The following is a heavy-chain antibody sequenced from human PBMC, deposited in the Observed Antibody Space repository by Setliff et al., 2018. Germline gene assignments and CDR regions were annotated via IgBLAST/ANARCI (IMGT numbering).Heavy chain of an antibody. D-gene: IGHD1-1*01. V-gene: IGHV1-18*01. CDR3: LRLVRYCTTIACHRTLGGEV. CDR1: GYNFAESI. CDR2: ISAYNGHT. J-gene: IGHJ6*04. Sequence: ASVKVSCKASGYNFAESIVSWVRQAPGQGLEWMGWISAYNGHTYSAQKFQARVTLTTDTSTNMAYMELRGLRSDDTAIYYCLRLVRYCTTIACHRTLGGEVWGKGTTVTVSS.